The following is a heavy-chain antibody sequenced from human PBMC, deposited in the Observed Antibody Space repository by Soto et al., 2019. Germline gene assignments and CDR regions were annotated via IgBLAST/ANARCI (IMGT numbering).Heavy chain of an antibody. CDR2: ISYDGSNK. CDR3: SKGATYYYASGSYSPYYFDY. D-gene: IGHD3-10*01. J-gene: IGHJ4*02. Sequence: QVHLVESGGGVVQPGRSLRLSCAASGFTFSTSGMHWVRQAPGKGLEWVAVISYDGSNKYYADSVKGRFTISRDNSKNTLYLQMNSLRAEDTAVYYCSKGATYYYASGSYSPYYFDYWGQGILVTVSS. CDR1: GFTFSTSG. V-gene: IGHV3-30*18.